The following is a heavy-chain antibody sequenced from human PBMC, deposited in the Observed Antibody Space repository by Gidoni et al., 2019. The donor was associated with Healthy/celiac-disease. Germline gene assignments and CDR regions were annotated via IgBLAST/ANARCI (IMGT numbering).Heavy chain of an antibody. CDR3: AREGVGEGRIAARLRNYYYGMDV. J-gene: IGHJ6*02. D-gene: IGHD6-6*01. V-gene: IGHV3-21*01. CDR2: ISSSSSYI. CDR1: GFTFSTYS. Sequence: EVQLVESGGGLVKPGGSLRLSCAASGFTFSTYSMHWVRQAPGKGLEWVSSISSSSSYIYYADSVKGRFTISRDNAKNSLYLQMNSLRAEDTAVYYCAREGVGEGRIAARLRNYYYGMDVWGQGTTVTVSS.